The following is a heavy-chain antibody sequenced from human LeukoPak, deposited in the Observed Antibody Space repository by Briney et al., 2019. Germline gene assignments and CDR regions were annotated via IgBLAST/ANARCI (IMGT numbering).Heavy chain of an antibody. CDR2: XSSSSSYI. Sequence: PGGXXRLXCAASXFTFSSYSMNWVRXAPGXXXXXVSSXSSSSSYIYYADSVKGRFTISRDNAKNSLYLQMNSLRAEDTAVYYCARDTLPPYGSGSWGDYYYYYYMDVWGKGTTVTVSS. CDR1: XFTFSSYS. D-gene: IGHD3-10*01. CDR3: ARDTLPPYGSGSWGDYYYYYYMDV. V-gene: IGHV3-21*01. J-gene: IGHJ6*03.